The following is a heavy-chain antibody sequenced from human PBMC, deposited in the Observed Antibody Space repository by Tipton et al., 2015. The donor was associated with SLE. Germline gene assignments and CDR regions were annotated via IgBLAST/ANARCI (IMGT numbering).Heavy chain of an antibody. D-gene: IGHD3-22*01. CDR3: ARGRGHYDSRGPFDY. J-gene: IGHJ4*02. Sequence: SLRLSCAASGFTFSSYAMSWVRQAPGKGLEWVSDISRSGSTIFYADSVKGRFTFSRDNAKNSLYLQMDSLRAEDTAVYYCARGRGHYDSRGPFDYWGQGTLVTVSS. V-gene: IGHV3-48*04. CDR2: ISRSGSTI. CDR1: GFTFSSYA.